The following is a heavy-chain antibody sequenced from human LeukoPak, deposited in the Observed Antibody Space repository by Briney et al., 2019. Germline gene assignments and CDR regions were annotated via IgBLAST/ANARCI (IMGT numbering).Heavy chain of an antibody. CDR2: IYYSGST. V-gene: IGHV4-59*01. J-gene: IGHJ4*02. CDR3: ARAFRFGEPLFDY. CDR1: GGSISSYY. D-gene: IGHD3-10*01. Sequence: SETLSLTCTVSGGSISSYYWSWIRQPPGKGLERIGYIYYSGSTNYNPSLKSRVTISVDTSKNQFSLKLSSVTAADTAVYYCARAFRFGEPLFDYWGQGTLVTVSS.